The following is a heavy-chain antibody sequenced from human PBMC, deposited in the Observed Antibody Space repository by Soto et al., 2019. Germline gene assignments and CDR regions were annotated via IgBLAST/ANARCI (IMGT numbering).Heavy chain of an antibody. CDR3: ARDWVTMVRGVTKPPYYYYGMDV. CDR1: GYTFTSYG. J-gene: IGHJ6*02. Sequence: GASVKVSCKASGYTFTSYGISWVRQAPGQGLEWMGWISAYNGNTNYAQKLQGRVTMTTDTSTSTAYMELRSLRSDDTAVYYCARDWVTMVRGVTKPPYYYYGMDVWGQGTTVTVSS. CDR2: ISAYNGNT. V-gene: IGHV1-18*01. D-gene: IGHD3-10*01.